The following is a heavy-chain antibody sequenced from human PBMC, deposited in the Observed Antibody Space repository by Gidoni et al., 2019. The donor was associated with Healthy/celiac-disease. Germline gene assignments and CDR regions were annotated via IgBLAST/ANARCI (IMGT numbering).Heavy chain of an antibody. CDR1: GCTFSSYA. D-gene: IGHD4-17*01. V-gene: IGHV1-69*09. Sequence: QVQLVQSGAEVKHPGSSVKVSCKASGCTFSSYAISWVRQAPGQGLEWMGRIIPILGIENYAQKLQGRVTINADKSTSTAYMELSSLRSEDTDVYYCARESVTTVTTWDYWGQGTLVTVSS. J-gene: IGHJ4*02. CDR2: IIPILGIE. CDR3: ARESVTTVTTWDY.